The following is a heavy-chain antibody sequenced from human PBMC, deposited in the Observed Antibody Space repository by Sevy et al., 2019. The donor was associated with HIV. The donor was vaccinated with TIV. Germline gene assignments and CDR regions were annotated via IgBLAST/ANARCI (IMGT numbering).Heavy chain of an antibody. CDR2: INHSGST. D-gene: IGHD3-3*01. V-gene: IGHV4-34*01. J-gene: IGHJ6*02. CDR3: ARPHLYEDV. Sequence: SETLSLTCAVYGGSFSGYYWSWIRQPPGKGLEWIGEINHSGSTNYNPSLKSRVTISVDTSKNQFSLKLSSVTAADTAVYYCARPHLYEDVRGQGTTVTVSS. CDR1: GGSFSGYY.